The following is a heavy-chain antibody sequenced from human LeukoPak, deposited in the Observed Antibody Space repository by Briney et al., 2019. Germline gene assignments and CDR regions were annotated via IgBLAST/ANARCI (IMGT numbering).Heavy chain of an antibody. CDR1: GFTFSSYA. D-gene: IGHD2/OR15-2a*01. J-gene: IGHJ6*02. Sequence: GGSLRLSCAASGFTFSSYAMHWVRQAPGKGLEWVAVISYDGSNKYYADSVKGRFTISRDNSKNTLYLQMNSLRAEDTAVYYCARDSTSSNGMDVWGQGTTVTVSS. CDR2: ISYDGSNK. V-gene: IGHV3-30*04. CDR3: ARDSTSSNGMDV.